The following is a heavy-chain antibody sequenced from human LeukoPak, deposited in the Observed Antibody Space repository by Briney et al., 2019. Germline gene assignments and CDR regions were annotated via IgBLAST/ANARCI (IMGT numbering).Heavy chain of an antibody. Sequence: ASVKVSCKASGYTFSNYGINWVRQAPGQGLEWMRWISAYNGKPKYGQKFQGRLTMTTDTSTTTAYMELRSLRSNDTAVYFCARDNAGGEFIAGQLDPWGQGTLVTVAS. CDR3: ARDNAGGEFIAGQLDP. J-gene: IGHJ5*02. V-gene: IGHV1-18*01. CDR1: GYTFSNYG. CDR2: ISAYNGKP. D-gene: IGHD3-16*01.